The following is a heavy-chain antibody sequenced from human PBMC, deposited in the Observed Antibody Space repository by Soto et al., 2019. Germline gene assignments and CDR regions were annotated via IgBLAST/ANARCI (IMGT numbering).Heavy chain of an antibody. CDR1: GGSFSGYY. CDR3: ARGQFIIAAVGWSRFGMDV. CDR2: INHSGST. D-gene: IGHD6-6*01. Sequence: SSETLSLTCAVYGGSFSGYYWSWIRQPPGKGLEWIGEINHSGSTNYNPSLKSRVTISVDTSKNQFSLKLSSVTAADTAVYYCARGQFIIAAVGWSRFGMDVWGQGTTVTVSS. J-gene: IGHJ6*02. V-gene: IGHV4-34*01.